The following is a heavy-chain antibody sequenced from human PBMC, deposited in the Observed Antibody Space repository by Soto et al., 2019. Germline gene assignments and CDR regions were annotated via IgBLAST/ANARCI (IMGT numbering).Heavy chain of an antibody. D-gene: IGHD6-13*01. CDR3: AREPEGIAAALDY. Sequence: GGSLRLSGAASGFTFRTYGMNWVRRAPGGGLEWVASISSSGSFIYYADSVKGRFTISRDDAEKSLYLQMNSLRAEDTALYYCAREPEGIAAALDYWGQGTLVTVSS. CDR2: ISSSGSFI. J-gene: IGHJ4*02. V-gene: IGHV3-21*01. CDR1: GFTFRTYG.